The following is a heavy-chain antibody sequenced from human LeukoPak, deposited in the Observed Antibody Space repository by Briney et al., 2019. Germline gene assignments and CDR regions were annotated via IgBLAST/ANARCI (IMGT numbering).Heavy chain of an antibody. Sequence: GSLSLSCAASGFPVSSNYMSWVRQAPGKGLEWVSVIYSGGSTYYADSVKGRFTISRRNSKNTLYLQMNSLRAEDTAVYYCARVMGSIDYWGQGTLVTVSS. CDR1: GFPVSSNY. CDR2: IYSGGST. D-gene: IGHD1-26*01. J-gene: IGHJ4*02. CDR3: ARVMGSIDY. V-gene: IGHV3-53*04.